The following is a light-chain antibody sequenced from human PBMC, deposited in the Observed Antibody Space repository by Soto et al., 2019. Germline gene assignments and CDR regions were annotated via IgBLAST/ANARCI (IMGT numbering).Light chain of an antibody. CDR3: QQSYSTQIT. Sequence: DIQMTPSPSSLSASVGDIVTITFRASQSNSSYLNWYQQKPGKAPKLLIYAASSLQSGVPSRFSGSGSGTDFTLTISSLQPEDFATYYCQQSYSTQITFGQGTRLEIK. J-gene: IGKJ5*01. V-gene: IGKV1-39*01. CDR2: AAS. CDR1: QSNSSY.